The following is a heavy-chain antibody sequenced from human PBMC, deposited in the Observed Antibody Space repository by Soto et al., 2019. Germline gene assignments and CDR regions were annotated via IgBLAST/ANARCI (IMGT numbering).Heavy chain of an antibody. V-gene: IGHV1-69*01. D-gene: IGHD1-1*01. J-gene: IGHJ5*02. Sequence: GPSVKVSCTASGGTFSSYAISWVRQAPGQGLEWMGGIIPIFGTANYAQKFQGRVTITADESTSTAYMELSSLRSEDTAVYYCARDLRDDTHGTRRFDPWGQGTLVTVSS. CDR2: IIPIFGTA. CDR1: GGTFSSYA. CDR3: ARDLRDDTHGTRRFDP.